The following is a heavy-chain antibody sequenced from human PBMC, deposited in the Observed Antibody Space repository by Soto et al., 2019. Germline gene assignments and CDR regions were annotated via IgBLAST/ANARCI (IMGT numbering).Heavy chain of an antibody. V-gene: IGHV2-5*02. CDR2: IYWDDDK. Sequence: QITLKESGPTLVKPTQTLTLTCTFSGFSLSTSGVGVGWIRQPPGKALEWLALIYWDDDKRYSPSLKSRLTITKDTSKNQVVRTMTNMDPVDTATYYCAHRDVRYCSGGSCYEWFDPWGQGTLVTVSS. J-gene: IGHJ5*02. CDR1: GFSLSTSGVG. D-gene: IGHD2-15*01. CDR3: AHRDVRYCSGGSCYEWFDP.